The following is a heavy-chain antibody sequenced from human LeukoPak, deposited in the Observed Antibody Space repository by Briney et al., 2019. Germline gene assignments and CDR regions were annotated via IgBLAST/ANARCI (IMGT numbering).Heavy chain of an antibody. V-gene: IGHV4-59*12. CDR2: IYYSGST. D-gene: IGHD1-26*01. Sequence: SETLSLTCTVSGGSISSYYWSWIRQPPGKGLEWIGYIYYSGSTNYSPSLKSRVTISVDTSKNQFSLKLSSVTAADTAVYYCARDVGASNFDSWGQGVQVTVSS. CDR3: ARDVGASNFDS. J-gene: IGHJ4*02. CDR1: GGSISSYY.